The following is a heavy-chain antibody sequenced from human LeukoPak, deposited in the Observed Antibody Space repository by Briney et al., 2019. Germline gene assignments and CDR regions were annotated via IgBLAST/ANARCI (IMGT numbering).Heavy chain of an antibody. Sequence: ASVKVSCKASGYTFTSYAISWVRQAPGQGLEWMGWISAYNGNTNYAQKLQGRVTMTTDTSTSTAYMELRSLRSDDTAVYYCAKSGDSSGYFALFYWGQGTLVTVSS. CDR1: GYTFTSYA. CDR3: AKSGDSSGYFALFY. CDR2: ISAYNGNT. J-gene: IGHJ4*02. D-gene: IGHD3-22*01. V-gene: IGHV1-18*01.